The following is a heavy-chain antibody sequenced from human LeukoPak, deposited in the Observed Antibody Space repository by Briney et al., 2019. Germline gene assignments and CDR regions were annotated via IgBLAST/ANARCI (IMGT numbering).Heavy chain of an antibody. Sequence: AGGSLRLSCVASGFTYNNYWMSWVRQAPGKGPEWVANIKQDGSEQYYVDSLKGRFTISRDNTKNSLYLQMNSLRAEDTAVYYCVGGDYWGQGTLVTVSS. J-gene: IGHJ4*02. CDR2: IKQDGSEQ. CDR3: VGGDY. V-gene: IGHV3-7*01. CDR1: GFTYNNYW.